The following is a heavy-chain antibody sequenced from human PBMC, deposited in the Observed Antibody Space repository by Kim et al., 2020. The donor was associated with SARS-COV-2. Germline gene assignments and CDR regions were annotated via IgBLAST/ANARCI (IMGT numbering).Heavy chain of an antibody. CDR1: GGSISSYY. V-gene: IGHV4-59*01. J-gene: IGHJ4*02. CDR3: ARFRMVRGGKTNYFDY. CDR2: IYYSGST. D-gene: IGHD3-10*01. Sequence: SETLSLTCTVSGGSISSYYWSWIRQPPGKGLEWIGYIYYSGSTNYNPSHKSRVTISVDTSKNQFSLTLSSVTAADTAVYYCARFRMVRGGKTNYFDYWGQGTLVTVSS.